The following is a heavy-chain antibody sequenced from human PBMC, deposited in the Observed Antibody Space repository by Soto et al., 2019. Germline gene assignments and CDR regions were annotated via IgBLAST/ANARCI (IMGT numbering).Heavy chain of an antibody. J-gene: IGHJ6*02. CDR3: AREGVVLVPAAIGDYYYYYGMDV. D-gene: IGHD2-2*02. V-gene: IGHV1-8*01. Sequence: ASVKVSCKASGYTFTSYDINWVRQATGQGLEWMGWMNPNSGNTGYAQKFQGRVTMTRNTSISTAYMELSSLGSEDTAVYYCAREGVVLVPAAIGDYYYYYGMDVWGQGTTVTVSS. CDR1: GYTFTSYD. CDR2: MNPNSGNT.